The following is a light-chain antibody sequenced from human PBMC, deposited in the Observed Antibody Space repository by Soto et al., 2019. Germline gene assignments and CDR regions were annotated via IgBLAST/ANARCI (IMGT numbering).Light chain of an antibody. CDR2: AAS. V-gene: IGKV1-39*01. CDR3: QQSYSTLWT. Sequence: IQMTQSPSSRSSSLGDRVTITCRASQSISRYLNWYQQKQGKAPKLLIYAASSLQSGVPSRFSGSGSGTDGTITISSLKQEDGATYYCQQSYSTLWTFGQGTKVDIK. CDR1: QSISRY. J-gene: IGKJ1*01.